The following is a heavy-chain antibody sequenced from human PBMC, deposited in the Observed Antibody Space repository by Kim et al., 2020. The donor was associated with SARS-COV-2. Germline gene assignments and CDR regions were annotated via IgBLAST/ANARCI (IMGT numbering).Heavy chain of an antibody. Sequence: GGSLRLSCAASGFTFSSYGMHWVRQAPGKGLEWVSVISYDGSNIYYADSVKGRFTISRDNSKNTLYLQMNSLRAEDTAVYYCAKADTFGYGDYFYYFDY. D-gene: IGHD4-17*01. CDR2: ISYDGSNI. V-gene: IGHV3-30*18. CDR3: AKADTFGYGDYFYYFDY. J-gene: IGHJ4*01. CDR1: GFTFSSYG.